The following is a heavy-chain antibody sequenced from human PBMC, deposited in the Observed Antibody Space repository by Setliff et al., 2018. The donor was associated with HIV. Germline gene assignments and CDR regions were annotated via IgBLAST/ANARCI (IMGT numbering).Heavy chain of an antibody. CDR1: GFTFSSYS. V-gene: IGHV3-21*01. CDR3: ARDKAVAGNHRPYYFDY. Sequence: GALRLSCAASGFTFSSYSMNWVRQAPGKGLEWVSSISSSGSYMYYADSVKGRFTISRDNGKNSLYLQMNSLRAEDTAVYYCARDKAVAGNHRPYYFDYWGQGTLVTVSS. CDR2: ISSSGSYM. J-gene: IGHJ4*02. D-gene: IGHD6-19*01.